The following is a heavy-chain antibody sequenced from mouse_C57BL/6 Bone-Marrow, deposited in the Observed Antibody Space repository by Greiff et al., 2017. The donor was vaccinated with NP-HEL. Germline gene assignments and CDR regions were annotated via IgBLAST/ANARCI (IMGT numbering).Heavy chain of an antibody. V-gene: IGHV1-64*01. CDR2: IHPNSGST. D-gene: IGHD1-1*01. CDR3: AILLRFWFAY. CDR1: GYTFTSYW. Sequence: QVQLQQPGAELVKPGASVKLSCKASGYTFTSYWMHWVKQRPGQGLEWIGMIHPNSGSTNYNEKFKSKATLTVDKSSSTAYMQLSSLTSEDSGVYYCAILLRFWFAYWGQGTLVTVSA. J-gene: IGHJ3*01.